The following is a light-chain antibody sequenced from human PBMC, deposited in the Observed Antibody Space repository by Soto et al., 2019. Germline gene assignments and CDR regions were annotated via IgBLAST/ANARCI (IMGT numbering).Light chain of an antibody. CDR2: AAS. J-gene: IGKJ1*01. CDR1: QSISNH. Sequence: DIQMTQSPSSLSASVEDRVIITCRASQSISNHLNWYQQKPGKAPKLLIFAASSLQSGVPSRFSGSGFGTDFTLTISSLQPEDFETYFCQQSYSTPLTLGQGTKVDIK. V-gene: IGKV1-39*01. CDR3: QQSYSTPLT.